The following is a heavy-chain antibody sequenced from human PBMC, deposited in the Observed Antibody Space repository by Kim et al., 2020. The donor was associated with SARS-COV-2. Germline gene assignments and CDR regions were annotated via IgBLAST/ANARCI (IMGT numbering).Heavy chain of an antibody. CDR2: IKSMSDGGAT. CDR1: GFTFSKAW. D-gene: IGHD2-2*01. CDR3: ITFHCGSSCYGGGY. V-gene: IGHV3-15*01. J-gene: IGHJ4*02. Sequence: GGSLRLSCAASGFTFSKAWMTWVRQAPGKGLEWVGRIKSMSDGGATDYAASVEGRFSISRDDSKNTMFLQMNSLRTEDTAVYFCITFHCGSSCYGGGYWGQGTVVTVSP.